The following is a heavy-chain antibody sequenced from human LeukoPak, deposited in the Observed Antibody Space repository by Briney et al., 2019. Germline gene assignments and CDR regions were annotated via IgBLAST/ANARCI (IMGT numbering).Heavy chain of an antibody. CDR3: ARESWDCSGGSCYTWI. CDR2: IYTSGST. V-gene: IGHV4-61*02. CDR1: GGSISSGSYY. Sequence: SQTLSLTCTVSGGSISSGSYYWSWIRQPAGKGLEWIGRIYTSGSTNYNPSLKSRVTISVDTSKNQFSLKLSSVTAADTAVHYCARESWDCSGGSCYTWIWGQGNLVTVSS. J-gene: IGHJ4*02. D-gene: IGHD2-15*01.